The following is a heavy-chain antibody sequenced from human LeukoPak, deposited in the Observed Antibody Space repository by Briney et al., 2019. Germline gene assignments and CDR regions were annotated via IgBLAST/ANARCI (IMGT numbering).Heavy chain of an antibody. Sequence: ASVKVSCKASDYTFSSYGITWVRQAPGQGLEWMGWISAYNGNTNYAQKLQGRVSMTTDTSTYTAYMELRSLRSDDTAVYYCALIGYCSSTSCYGSAFDIWGQGTMVTVSP. D-gene: IGHD2-2*03. CDR1: DYTFSSYG. V-gene: IGHV1-18*01. CDR2: ISAYNGNT. J-gene: IGHJ3*02. CDR3: ALIGYCSSTSCYGSAFDI.